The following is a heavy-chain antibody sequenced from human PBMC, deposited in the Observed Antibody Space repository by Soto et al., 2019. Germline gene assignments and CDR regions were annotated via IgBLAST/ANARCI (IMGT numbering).Heavy chain of an antibody. CDR3: ARRPLVRGIIPYYFDS. CDR1: GGSISNSSFY. D-gene: IGHD3-10*01. J-gene: IGHJ4*02. CDR2: IYYSGSA. V-gene: IGHV4-39*01. Sequence: QLQLQESGPGLVKPSETLSLTCTVSGGSISNSSFYWGWVRQPPGKRLEWIGSIYYSGSAYYNPSLKSRLTISVDTSKNQFSLNLSSVTAADTAVYFCARRPLVRGIIPYYFDSWGQGTLVTVSS.